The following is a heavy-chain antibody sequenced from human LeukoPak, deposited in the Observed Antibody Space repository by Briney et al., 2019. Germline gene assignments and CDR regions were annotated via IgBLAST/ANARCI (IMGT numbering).Heavy chain of an antibody. CDR1: GFTFSSYE. V-gene: IGHV3-48*03. Sequence: PGGSLRLSCEASGFTFSSYEMNWVRQAPGKGLEWVSYISSSGSTIYYADSVKGRFTISRDNAKNSLYLQMNSLRAEDTAAYYCARDGYYGSGSFDYWGQGTLVTVSS. CDR2: ISSSGSTI. CDR3: ARDGYYGSGSFDY. J-gene: IGHJ4*02. D-gene: IGHD3-10*01.